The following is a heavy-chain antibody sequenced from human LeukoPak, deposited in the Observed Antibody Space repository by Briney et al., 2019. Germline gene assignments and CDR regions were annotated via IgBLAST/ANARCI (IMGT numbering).Heavy chain of an antibody. CDR2: IYYSGGN. Sequence: SETLSPTCTVSGGSISSYYWSWIRQPPGKGLEWIGYIYYSGGNNYNPSLKSRVTISVDTSKNQFSLKLSSVTAADTAAYYCARTLSEYSSSSLGYWGQGTLVTVSS. D-gene: IGHD6-6*01. CDR3: ARTLSEYSSSSLGY. V-gene: IGHV4-59*01. CDR1: GGSISSYY. J-gene: IGHJ4*02.